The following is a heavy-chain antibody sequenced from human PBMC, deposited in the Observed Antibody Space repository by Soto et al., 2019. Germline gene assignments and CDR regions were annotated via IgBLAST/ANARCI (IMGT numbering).Heavy chain of an antibody. CDR2: MNPNSGNT. CDR3: ARGHAAAAGFDY. D-gene: IGHD6-13*01. J-gene: IGHJ4*02. Sequence: GASVKVSCKASGYTFTSHDINWVRQATGQGPEWMGWMNPNSGNTGYAQKFQGRVTMSRNTSISTAYMELSSLRSEDTAVYYCARGHAAAAGFDYWGQGTMVTVSS. CDR1: GYTFTSHD. V-gene: IGHV1-8*01.